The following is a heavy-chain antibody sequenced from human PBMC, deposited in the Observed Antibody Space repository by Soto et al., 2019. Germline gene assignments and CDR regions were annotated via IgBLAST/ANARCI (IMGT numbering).Heavy chain of an antibody. Sequence: ASVKVSCKASGYSFTSYAMHWVRQAPGQRLEWMGWINSGNGNTKYSQKIQGRVAITRDTSASTAYMELSSLRSEDMAFYYCASPARSYFGDGFGIWGQGTMVTVSS. CDR1: GYSFTSYA. CDR3: ASPARSYFGDGFGI. D-gene: IGHD2-21*01. V-gene: IGHV1-3*01. CDR2: INSGNGNT. J-gene: IGHJ3*02.